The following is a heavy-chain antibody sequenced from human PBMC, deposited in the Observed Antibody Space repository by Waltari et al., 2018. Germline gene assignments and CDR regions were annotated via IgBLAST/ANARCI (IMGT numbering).Heavy chain of an antibody. CDR1: GFTFSAYA. V-gene: IGHV3-23*01. CDR2: ITYNGGNT. CDR3: AKGPPDGWCDP. Sequence: EVQLLESGGGLVQPGGSLRLSCAASGFTFSAYALSWVRQAPGKGLEWVSTITYNGGNTYYADSVKGRFTISRDNSKNTRYLQMNSLRAEDTAVYYCAKGPPDGWCDPWGQGTLVTVSS. J-gene: IGHJ5*02.